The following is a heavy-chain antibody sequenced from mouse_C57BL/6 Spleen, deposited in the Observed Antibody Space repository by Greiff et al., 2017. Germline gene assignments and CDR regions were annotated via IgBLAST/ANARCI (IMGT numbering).Heavy chain of an antibody. J-gene: IGHJ4*01. CDR1: GYAFSSYW. Sequence: QVQLQQSGAELVKPGASVKISCKASGYAFSSYWMNWVKQRPGKGLEWIGQIYPGDGDTNYNGKFKGKATLTADKSSSTAYMQHSSLTSEDSAVYFCARGGLLRYAMDYWGQGTSVTVSS. CDR2: IYPGDGDT. D-gene: IGHD1-1*01. V-gene: IGHV1-80*01. CDR3: ARGGLLRYAMDY.